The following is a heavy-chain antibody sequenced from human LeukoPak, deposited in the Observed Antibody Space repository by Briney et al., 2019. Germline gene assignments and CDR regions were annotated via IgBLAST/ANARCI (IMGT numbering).Heavy chain of an antibody. CDR1: GYTFTGYY. J-gene: IGHJ3*02. V-gene: IGHV1-2*02. D-gene: IGHD3-22*01. Sequence: ASVKVSCKASGYTFTGYYMHWVRQAPGQGLEWMGWINPNSGGTNYTQKFQGRVTMTRDTSISTAYMELSRLRSDDTAVYYCARSITMIVVVTAKWNDAFDIWGQGTMVTVSS. CDR2: INPNSGGT. CDR3: ARSITMIVVVTAKWNDAFDI.